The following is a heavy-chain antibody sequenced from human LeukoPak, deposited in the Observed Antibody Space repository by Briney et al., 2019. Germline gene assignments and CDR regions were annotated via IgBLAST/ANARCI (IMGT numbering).Heavy chain of an antibody. CDR3: ARDVRWQQLDY. CDR2: ISSSGTTT. CDR1: GFSFSVYE. Sequence: GGSLRLSCAASGFSFSVYEMHWVRQAPGKGLEWISDISSSGTTTCYADSVKGRFTISRDNAKNSLYLQMNSLRAEDTAVYYCARDVRWQQLDYWGQGTLVTVSS. V-gene: IGHV3-48*03. J-gene: IGHJ4*02. D-gene: IGHD6-13*01.